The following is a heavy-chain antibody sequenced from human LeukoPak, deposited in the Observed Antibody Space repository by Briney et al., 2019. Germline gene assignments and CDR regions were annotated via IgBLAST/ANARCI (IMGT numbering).Heavy chain of an antibody. J-gene: IGHJ6*02. V-gene: IGHV3-23*01. CDR2: ITSSGGTT. Sequence: SGGSLRLSCAASGFTFSSYAMSWVRQAPGKGLEWVSAITSSGGTTYYAASVKGRFTISRDNSKNTLYLQMNSLRAEDTAVYYCARDPLYYDFWSGYLSGPSLYYYYGMDVWGQGTTVTVSS. CDR1: GFTFSSYA. D-gene: IGHD3-3*01. CDR3: ARDPLYYDFWSGYLSGPSLYYYYGMDV.